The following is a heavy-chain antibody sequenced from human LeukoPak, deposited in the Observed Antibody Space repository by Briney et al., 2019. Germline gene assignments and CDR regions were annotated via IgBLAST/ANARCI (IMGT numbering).Heavy chain of an antibody. D-gene: IGHD6-13*01. CDR2: INDRGVDT. CDR3: AKGSSPLGHFDC. J-gene: IGHJ4*02. Sequence: PGGSLGLSCAASGFTFSNYAMSWVRQAPGKGLEWVSGINDRGVDTYYTDSVKGRFTISRDNSKNTLFLQMNSLTAEDTAVYYCAKGSSPLGHFDCWGQGTLVTVSS. CDR1: GFTFSNYA. V-gene: IGHV3-23*01.